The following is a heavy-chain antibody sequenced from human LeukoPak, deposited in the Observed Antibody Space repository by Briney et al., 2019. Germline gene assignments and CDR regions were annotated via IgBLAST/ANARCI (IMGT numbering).Heavy chain of an antibody. D-gene: IGHD3-10*01. J-gene: IGHJ4*02. CDR3: ARKTDTSGSGDY. CDR2: IYSGGST. CDR1: GFTVSSNY. V-gene: IGHV3-53*01. Sequence: GGSLRLSCAASGFTVSSNYMSWVPRAQGKGLKWVSVIYSGGSTYYADSVKGRFTISRDNSKNTLYLQMNSLRAEDTAVYYCARKTDTSGSGDYWGQGTLVTVSS.